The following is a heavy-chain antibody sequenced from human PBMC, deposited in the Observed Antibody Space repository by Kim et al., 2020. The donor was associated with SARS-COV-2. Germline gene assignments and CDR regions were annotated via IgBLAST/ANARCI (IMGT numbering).Heavy chain of an antibody. CDR1: GFTFSSYA. J-gene: IGHJ6*02. CDR3: AKDAVIAAAGDYYYYGMDV. CDR2: IYSGGSST. D-gene: IGHD6-13*01. V-gene: IGHV3-23*03. Sequence: GGSLRLSCAASGFTFSSYAMSWVRQAPGKGLEWVSVIYSGGSSTYYADSVKGRFTISRDNSKNTLYLQMNSLRAEDTAIYYCAKDAVIAAAGDYYYYGMDVWGQETTVTVSS.